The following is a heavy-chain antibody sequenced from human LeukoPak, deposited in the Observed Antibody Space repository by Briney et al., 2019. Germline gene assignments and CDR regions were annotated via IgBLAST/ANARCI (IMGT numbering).Heavy chain of an antibody. Sequence: GRSLRLSCAASGFTFSNYGMYWVRQAPGKGLERVAIISYDGNNKYYEDSAKGRFTISRENSKNTLYLQMNSLRADDTAVYYCAKNWQQLVVRRGYFDLWGRGTLVTVSS. CDR1: GFTFSNYG. CDR2: ISYDGNNK. J-gene: IGHJ2*01. V-gene: IGHV3-30*18. D-gene: IGHD6-13*01. CDR3: AKNWQQLVVRRGYFDL.